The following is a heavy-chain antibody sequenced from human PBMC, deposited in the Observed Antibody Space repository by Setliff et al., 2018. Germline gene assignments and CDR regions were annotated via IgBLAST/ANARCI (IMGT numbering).Heavy chain of an antibody. CDR3: SRFGLYYEAVYGGGDYYYYGMDV. J-gene: IGHJ6*02. D-gene: IGHD3-16*01. V-gene: IGHV1-18*01. CDR1: GYTFTSYG. Sequence: ASVKVSCKASGYTFTSYGFSWVRQAPGQGLEWMGWISGYNGNTNYAQKVRGRVTMTTDTSTGTIYMELGSLRADDTAVYYCSRFGLYYEAVYGGGDYYYYGMDVWGQGTTVTVSS. CDR2: ISGYNGNT.